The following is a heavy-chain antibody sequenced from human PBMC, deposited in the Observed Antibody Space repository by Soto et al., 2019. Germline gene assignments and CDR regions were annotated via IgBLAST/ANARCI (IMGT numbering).Heavy chain of an antibody. CDR2: IIPILGIA. CDR3: ATPCSGGSCWAVGDLRAEYFQH. Sequence: ASVKVSCKASGGTFSSYTISWVRQAPGQGLEWMGRIIPILGIANYAQKFQGRVTITADKSTSTAYMELSSLRSEDTAVYYCATPCSGGSCWAVGDLRAEYFQHWGQGTLVTVSS. D-gene: IGHD2-15*01. V-gene: IGHV1-69*02. J-gene: IGHJ1*01. CDR1: GGTFSSYT.